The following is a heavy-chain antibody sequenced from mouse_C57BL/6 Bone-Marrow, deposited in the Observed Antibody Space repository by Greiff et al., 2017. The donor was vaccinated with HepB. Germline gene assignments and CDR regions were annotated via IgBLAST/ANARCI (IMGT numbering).Heavy chain of an antibody. D-gene: IGHD1-1*01. CDR2: IYPRSGNT. Sequence: QVQLKESGAELARPGASVKLSCKASGYTFTSYGISWVKQRTGQGLEWIGEIYPRSGNTYYNEKSKGKATLTADKSSSTAYMELRSLTSEDSAVYFCRSSYDHYAMDYWGQGTSVTVSS. V-gene: IGHV1-81*01. J-gene: IGHJ4*01. CDR3: RSSYDHYAMDY. CDR1: GYTFTSYG.